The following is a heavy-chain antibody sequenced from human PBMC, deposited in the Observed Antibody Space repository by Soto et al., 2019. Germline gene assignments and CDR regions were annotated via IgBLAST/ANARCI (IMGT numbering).Heavy chain of an antibody. V-gene: IGHV1-69*01. D-gene: IGHD5-12*01. CDR1: GGTFSSYA. CDR2: IIPIFGTA. CDR3: ARDLRSLRGYAFWAFDI. Sequence: QVQLVQSGAEVKKPGSSVKGSCKASGGTFSSYAISWVRQAPGQGLEWMGGIIPIFGTANYAQKFQGRVTITADESTSTAYMELSSLRSEDTAVYYCARDLRSLRGYAFWAFDIWGQGTMVTVSS. J-gene: IGHJ3*02.